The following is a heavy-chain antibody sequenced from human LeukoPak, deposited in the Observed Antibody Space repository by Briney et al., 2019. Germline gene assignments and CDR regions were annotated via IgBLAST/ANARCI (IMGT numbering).Heavy chain of an antibody. J-gene: IGHJ5*02. CDR3: ARRTGIAAAGRRGNWFDP. CDR2: IIPKLGIA. D-gene: IGHD6-13*01. Sequence: GASVKVSCKASGGTVSSYTINWVRQAPGQGLEWMGRIIPKLGIANYAQKVQGRVTITADKSTSTAYMELSSLRSEDTAVYYCARRTGIAAAGRRGNWFDPWGQGTLVTVSS. CDR1: GGTVSSYT. V-gene: IGHV1-69*02.